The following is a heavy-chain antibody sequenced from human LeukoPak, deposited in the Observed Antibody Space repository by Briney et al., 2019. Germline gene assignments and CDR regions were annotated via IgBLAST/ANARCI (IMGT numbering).Heavy chain of an antibody. Sequence: GASVKVSCKASGYTFTGYYKHWVRQAPGQGLEWMGWINPNSGGTNYAQKFQGWVTMTRDTSISTAYMELSRLRSDDTAVYYCARSSGWNGGGRYFDYWGQGTLVTVSS. D-gene: IGHD6-19*01. CDR2: INPNSGGT. V-gene: IGHV1-2*04. CDR3: ARSSGWNGGGRYFDY. J-gene: IGHJ4*02. CDR1: GYTFTGYY.